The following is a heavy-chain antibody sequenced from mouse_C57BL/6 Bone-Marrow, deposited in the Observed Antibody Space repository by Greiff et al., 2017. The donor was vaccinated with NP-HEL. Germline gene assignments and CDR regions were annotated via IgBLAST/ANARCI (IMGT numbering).Heavy chain of an antibody. D-gene: IGHD2-5*01. J-gene: IGHJ2*01. CDR1: GFNIKDDY. Sequence: EVQLQQSGAELVRPGASVKLSCTASGFNIKDDYMHWVKQRPEQGLEWIGLIDPENGDTEYASKFQGKATITADTSSNTAYLQLSSLTSEDTAVYYCTTYSNYYWGQGTTLTVSS. V-gene: IGHV14-4*01. CDR2: IDPENGDT. CDR3: TTYSNYY.